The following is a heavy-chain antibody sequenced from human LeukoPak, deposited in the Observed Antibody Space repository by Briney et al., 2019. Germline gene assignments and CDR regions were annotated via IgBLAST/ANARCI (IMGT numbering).Heavy chain of an antibody. CDR1: GFTLRSYE. J-gene: IGHJ4*02. CDR2: ISSSGSTI. D-gene: IGHD3-10*01. CDR3: AREEEWYASGTYYKGFDS. V-gene: IGHV3-48*03. Sequence: PGGSLRLSCAASGFTLRSYEMNWVRQAPGKGLEWVSYISSSGSTIYSADSVKGRFTISRDNAKNSLYLQMNSLRADDTAVYYCAREEEWYASGTYYKGFDSWGQGTLVTVSS.